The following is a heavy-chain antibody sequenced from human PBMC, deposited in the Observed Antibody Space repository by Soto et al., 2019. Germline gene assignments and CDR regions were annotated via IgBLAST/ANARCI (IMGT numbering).Heavy chain of an antibody. CDR3: GRELRGYSYGPFDY. Sequence: PGGSLRLSCAASGFTFSSYGMHWVRQAPGKGLEWVAVIWCDGSNKYYADSVKGRFTISRDNSKNTLYLQMNSLRAEDTAVYYCGRELRGYSYGPFDYSGQGTLVTVSS. D-gene: IGHD5-18*01. V-gene: IGHV3-33*01. CDR1: GFTFSSYG. J-gene: IGHJ4*02. CDR2: IWCDGSNK.